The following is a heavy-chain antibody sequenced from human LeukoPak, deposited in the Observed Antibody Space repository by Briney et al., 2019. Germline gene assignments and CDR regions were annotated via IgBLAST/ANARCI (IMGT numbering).Heavy chain of an antibody. D-gene: IGHD3-22*01. V-gene: IGHV3-30-3*01. CDR3: TRPSYDSSVSGVVY. CDR2: ISYDGSKK. J-gene: IGHJ4*02. Sequence: GRSLRLSCAASGFTFSSYAMHWVRQAPGKGLEWVAVISYDGSKKYYADSVKGRFTISGDNSKNTLYLQMNSLKTEDTAVYYCTRPSYDSSVSGVVYWGQGTLVTVSS. CDR1: GFTFSSYA.